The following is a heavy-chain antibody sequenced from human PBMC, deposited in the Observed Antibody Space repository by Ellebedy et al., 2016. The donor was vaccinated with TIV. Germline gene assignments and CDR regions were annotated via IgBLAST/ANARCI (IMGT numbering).Heavy chain of an antibody. CDR1: GFTFRNYW. CDR2: INSDGSST. D-gene: IGHD5-24*01. V-gene: IGHV3-74*01. CDR3: ARTYSTTIED. J-gene: IGHJ1*01. Sequence: GESLKISCAASGFTFRNYWMHWVRQAPGKGLVWVSRINSDGSSTSYADSVKGRITISRDNAKNTLYLQMNSLRAEDTAVYYCARTYSTTIEDWGQGILVTVSS.